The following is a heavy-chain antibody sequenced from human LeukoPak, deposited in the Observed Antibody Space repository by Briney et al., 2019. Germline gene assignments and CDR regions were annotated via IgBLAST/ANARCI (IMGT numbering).Heavy chain of an antibody. CDR3: ARGPSSWYGNIYYYYYYMDV. CDR1: GGSFSGYY. CDR2: INHSGST. D-gene: IGHD6-13*01. Sequence: SETLSLTCAVYGGSFSGYYWSWIRQPPGKGLEWIGEINHSGSTNYNPSLKSRVTISVDMSKNQFSLKLSSVTAADTAVYYCARGPSSWYGNIYYYYYYMDVWGKGTTVTVSS. V-gene: IGHV4-34*01. J-gene: IGHJ6*03.